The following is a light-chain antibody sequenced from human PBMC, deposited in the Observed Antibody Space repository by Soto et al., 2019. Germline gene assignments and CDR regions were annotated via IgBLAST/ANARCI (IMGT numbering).Light chain of an antibody. J-gene: IGKJ1*01. CDR2: GAS. CDR3: QQYNNWPLT. V-gene: IGKV3-15*01. Sequence: EIVMTQSPATLSVSPGERATLSCRASQSVSSDLAWYQQKPGQAPRLLIYGASTRATGFPARFSGSGSGTEFTLTVRSLQSEDFAVYYCQQYNNWPLTFGQGTKVEIK. CDR1: QSVSSD.